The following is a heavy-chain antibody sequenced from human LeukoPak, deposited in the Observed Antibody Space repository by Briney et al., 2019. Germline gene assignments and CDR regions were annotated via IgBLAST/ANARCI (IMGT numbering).Heavy chain of an antibody. Sequence: GGSLRLSCAASGFTFNNHGMNWVRQAPGKGLEWVAIISYDGSKKYYADSVKGQFTISRDNSKNTLYLQMNSLRAEDTAVYYCAKDQLWLGNPFDYWGQGTLVTISS. CDR2: ISYDGSKK. D-gene: IGHD6-19*01. CDR3: AKDQLWLGNPFDY. J-gene: IGHJ4*02. V-gene: IGHV3-30*18. CDR1: GFTFNNHG.